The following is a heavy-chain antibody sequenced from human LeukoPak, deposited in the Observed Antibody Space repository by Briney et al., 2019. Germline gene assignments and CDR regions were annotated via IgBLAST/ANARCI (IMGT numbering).Heavy chain of an antibody. CDR3: AKARPAIAARVGYYYYGMDV. J-gene: IGHJ6*02. CDR2: ISYDGSNK. CDR1: GFTFSSYG. Sequence: PGGSLRLSCAASGFTFSSYGMHWVRQAPGKGLEWVAVISYDGSNKYFGDSVKGRFTISGDNSKNTLYLQMNSLRAEDTAVYYCAKARPAIAARVGYYYYGMDVWGQGTTVTVSS. V-gene: IGHV3-30*18. D-gene: IGHD6-6*01.